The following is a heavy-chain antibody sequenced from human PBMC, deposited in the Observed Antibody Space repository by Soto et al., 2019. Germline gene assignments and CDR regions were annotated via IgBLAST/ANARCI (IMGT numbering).Heavy chain of an antibody. CDR3: AGDRGFADGNSFDY. D-gene: IGHD3-10*01. J-gene: IGHJ4*02. CDR1: GYTFTSYG. V-gene: IGHV1-18*01. CDR2: ISAYNGNT. Sequence: ASVKVSCNASGYTFTSYGISWVRQAPGQGLEWMGWISAYNGNTNYAQKLQGRVTMTTDTSTSTAYMELRSLRSDDTAVYYCAGDRGFADGNSFDYWGQGTLVTVSS.